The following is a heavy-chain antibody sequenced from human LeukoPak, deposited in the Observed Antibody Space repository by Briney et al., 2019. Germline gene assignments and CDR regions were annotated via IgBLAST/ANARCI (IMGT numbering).Heavy chain of an antibody. D-gene: IGHD2-2*01. CDR1: GGSISSGSFY. V-gene: IGHV4-61*02. CDR2: IYTSGST. Sequence: SETLSLTCTVSGGSISSGSFYWSWIRQPAGKGLEWIGRIYTSGSTNYNPSPKSRVTISVDTSKNQFSLKLSSVTAADTAVYYCARDSRACSSTSCYRPFDYWGQGTLVTVSS. CDR3: ARDSRACSSTSCYRPFDY. J-gene: IGHJ4*02.